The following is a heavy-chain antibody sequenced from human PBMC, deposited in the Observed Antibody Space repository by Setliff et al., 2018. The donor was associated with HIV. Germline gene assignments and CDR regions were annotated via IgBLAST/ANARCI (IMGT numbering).Heavy chain of an antibody. V-gene: IGHV1-2*02. Sequence: ASVKVSCKASGYTFTGYYMHWVRQAPGQGLEWMGWINPNSGGTNYAQKFQGRVTMTRDTSISTAYMELSRLRSDDTAVYYCARVLRRDGHNKNWFDPWGQVTPVTVSS. D-gene: IGHD3-10*01. J-gene: IGHJ5*02. CDR3: ARVLRRDGHNKNWFDP. CDR1: GYTFTGYY. CDR2: INPNSGGT.